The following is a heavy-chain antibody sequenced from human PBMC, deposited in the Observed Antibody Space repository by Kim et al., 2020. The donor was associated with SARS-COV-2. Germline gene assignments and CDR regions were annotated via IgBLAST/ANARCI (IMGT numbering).Heavy chain of an antibody. CDR1: AFSVSSYE. CDR3: ARDQRGDIPLYGDYESTFYYGLDV. V-gene: IGHV3-48*03. J-gene: IGHJ6*02. D-gene: IGHD4-17*01. Sequence: GGSLRLSCVASAFSVSSYEMNWVRQAPGKGLEWISYITISGASIYYADSVKGRFTISRDSAKNSLYLQMNSLRAEDTAVYYCARDQRGDIPLYGDYESTFYYGLDVWGQGTTVTVSS. CDR2: ITISGASI.